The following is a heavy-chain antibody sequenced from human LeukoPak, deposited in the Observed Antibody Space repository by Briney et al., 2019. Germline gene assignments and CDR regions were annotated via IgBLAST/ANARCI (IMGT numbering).Heavy chain of an antibody. J-gene: IGHJ4*02. CDR1: GYSFSSYD. CDR2: INPNSGGT. V-gene: IGHV1-2*02. CDR3: ARDRRGYYYDSSGYYTHYYFDY. D-gene: IGHD3-22*01. Sequence: ASVKVSCKTSGYSFSSYDVNWVRQAPGQGLEWMGWINPNSGGTNYAQKFQGRVTMTRDTSISTAYMELSRLRSDDTAVYYCARDRRGYYYDSSGYYTHYYFDYWGQGTLVTVSS.